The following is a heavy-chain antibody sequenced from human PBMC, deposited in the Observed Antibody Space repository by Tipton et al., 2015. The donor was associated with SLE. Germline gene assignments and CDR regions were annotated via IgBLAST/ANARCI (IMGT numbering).Heavy chain of an antibody. CDR2: IYYTMSA. J-gene: IGHJ2*01. CDR1: GGSISSADYY. CDR3: AREAYSDDWYFDL. Sequence: TLSLTCTVSGGSISSADYYWSWIRQHPGKGLEWIGYIYYTMSAYYNPSLKSRVAMSFDPSQNQFSLEVNSVTAADTAVYYCAREAYSDDWYFDLWGRGTLVTVSS. D-gene: IGHD5-12*01. V-gene: IGHV4-31*03.